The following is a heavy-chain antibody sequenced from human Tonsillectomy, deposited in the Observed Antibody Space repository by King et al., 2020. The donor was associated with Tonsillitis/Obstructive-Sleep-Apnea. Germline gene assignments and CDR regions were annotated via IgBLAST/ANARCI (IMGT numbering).Heavy chain of an antibody. Sequence: VQLVESGGGLVQPGGSLRLSCAASGFTFSTYTMTWVRQAPGKGLEWVSAITGTGRTTYYADSVKGRFTISRDNSKNTLHLQMNSLRADDTAVYYCAKGHGDEDSFYIWGQGTMVTVSS. CDR2: ITGTGRTT. CDR1: GFTFSTYT. V-gene: IGHV3-23*04. CDR3: AKGHGDEDSFYI. D-gene: IGHD4-17*01. J-gene: IGHJ3*02.